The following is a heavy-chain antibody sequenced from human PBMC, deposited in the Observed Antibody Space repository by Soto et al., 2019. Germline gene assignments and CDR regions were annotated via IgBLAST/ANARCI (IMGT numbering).Heavy chain of an antibody. CDR1: GFTFSSYG. Sequence: GGSLRLSCAASGFTFSSYGMHWVRQAPGEGLEWVAVIWYDGSNKYYADSVKGRFTISRDNSKNTLYLQMNSLRAEDTAVYYCARVFAAGKYSSWYYYYYGMDVWGQGTAVTVFS. J-gene: IGHJ6*02. CDR2: IWYDGSNK. CDR3: ARVFAAGKYSSWYYYYYGMDV. V-gene: IGHV3-33*01. D-gene: IGHD6-13*01.